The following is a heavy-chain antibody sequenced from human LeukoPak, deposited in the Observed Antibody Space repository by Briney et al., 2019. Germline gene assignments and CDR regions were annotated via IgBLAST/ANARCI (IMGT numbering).Heavy chain of an antibody. CDR2: IKSKTDGGTT. V-gene: IGHV3-15*01. CDR1: GFTLSNAW. CDR3: TTEYCSSTSCYTYDAFDI. J-gene: IGHJ3*02. Sequence: GGSLRLSCAASGFTLSNAWMSWVRQAPGKGLEWVGRIKSKTDGGTTDYAAPVKGRFTISRDDSKNTLYLQMNSLKTEDTAVYYCTTEYCSSTSCYTYDAFDIWGQGTMVTVSS. D-gene: IGHD2-2*02.